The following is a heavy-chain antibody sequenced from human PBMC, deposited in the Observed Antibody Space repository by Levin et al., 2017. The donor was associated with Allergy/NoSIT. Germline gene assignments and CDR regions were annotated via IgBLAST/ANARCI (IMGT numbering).Heavy chain of an antibody. CDR1: GGTFRHYA. Sequence: KISCKASGGTFRHYALSWVRQAPGQGFEWVGGIVPVFGSTNYAQKFHGRVTITADASTSTANMEVSRLRSDDTAVYYCVSRSAYSSGQYYFAYWGQGTLLTVSS. J-gene: IGHJ4*02. D-gene: IGHD5-18*01. CDR3: VSRSAYSSGQYYFAY. V-gene: IGHV1-69*01. CDR2: IVPVFGST.